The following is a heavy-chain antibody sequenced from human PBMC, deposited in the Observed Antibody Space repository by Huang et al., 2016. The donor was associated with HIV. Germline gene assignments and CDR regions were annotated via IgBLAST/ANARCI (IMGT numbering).Heavy chain of an antibody. CDR1: GFSFTSYD. V-gene: IGHV3-30*03. CDR3: LPAGHVSHYYYMDV. CDR2: GANYGNEK. Sequence: QGQLVESGGGVVQPGRSLRLSCAASGFSFTSYDMQWVRQVPGKGMDWVSLGANYGNEKYYADSWKGRFTISRDNFKNNLYLQMNSLRTGDTAVYFCLPAGHVSHYYYMDVWGKGTTVIVSS. J-gene: IGHJ6*03.